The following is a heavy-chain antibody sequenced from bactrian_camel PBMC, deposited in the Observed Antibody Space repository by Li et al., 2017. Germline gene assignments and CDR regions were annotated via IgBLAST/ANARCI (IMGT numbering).Heavy chain of an antibody. D-gene: IGHD4*01. CDR2: INSGGGTT. V-gene: IGHV3S1*01. Sequence: HAQLVESGGGLVQPGGSLRLSCAASGFTFSSYWMYWVRQAPVKGLEWVSAINSGGGTTYYADSVKGRFTISRDNAKNTLHLQMTSLKSEDTAVYYCATVDLIYFSNYDDWAFESFAYWGQGTQVTVS. CDR3: ATVDLIYFSNYDDWAFESFAY. CDR1: GFTFSSYW. J-gene: IGHJ6*01.